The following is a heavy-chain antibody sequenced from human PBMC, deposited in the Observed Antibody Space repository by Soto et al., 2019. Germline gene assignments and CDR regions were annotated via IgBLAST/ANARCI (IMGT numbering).Heavy chain of an antibody. CDR3: ARGGGDKVSTFDY. J-gene: IGHJ4*02. V-gene: IGHV4-59*01. CDR2: IYYSGST. Sequence: SETLSLTCTVSGGSISSYYWSWIRQPPGKGLEWIGYIYYSGSTNYNPSLKSRVTISVDTSKNQFSLKLSSVTAADTGVYYCARGGGDKVSTFDYWGQGTLVTVSS. D-gene: IGHD3-16*01. CDR1: GGSISSYY.